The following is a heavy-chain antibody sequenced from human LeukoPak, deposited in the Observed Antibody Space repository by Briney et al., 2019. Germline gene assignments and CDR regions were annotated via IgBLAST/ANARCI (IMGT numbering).Heavy chain of an antibody. CDR1: GFTFSSHG. V-gene: IGHV3-7*01. CDR2: IKQDGSEK. Sequence: GGSLRLSCAASGFTFSSHGMSWVRQAPGKGLEWVAHIKQDGSEKYYVDSVKGRFTISRDNAKNSLYLQMNSLRAEDTAVYYCARGSNYYDSSGYCFQHWGQGTLVTVSS. D-gene: IGHD3-22*01. J-gene: IGHJ1*01. CDR3: ARGSNYYDSSGYCFQH.